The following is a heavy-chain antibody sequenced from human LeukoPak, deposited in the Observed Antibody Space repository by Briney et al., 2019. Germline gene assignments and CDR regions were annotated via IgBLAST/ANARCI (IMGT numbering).Heavy chain of an antibody. D-gene: IGHD3-22*01. V-gene: IGHV1-18*01. CDR1: GYTFTNYG. CDR3: ARAPHYHDSSGYYYFGSDY. CDR2: ISTYNGNT. Sequence: ASVKVSCQASGYTFTNYGISWVRQAPGQGLEWMGWISTYNGNTNYAQKLQGRVTMTTDTSTGTAYMELRSLRSDDTAMYYCARAPHYHDSSGYYYFGSDYWGQGTLVTVSS. J-gene: IGHJ4*02.